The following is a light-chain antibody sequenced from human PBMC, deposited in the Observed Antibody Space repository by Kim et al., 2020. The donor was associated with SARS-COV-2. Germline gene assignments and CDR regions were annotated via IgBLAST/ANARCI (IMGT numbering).Light chain of an antibody. CDR2: DTS. CDR1: QSVSSY. Sequence: EIVLTQSPATLSLSPGERATLSCRASQSVSSYLAWYQQKPGQPPRLLIYDTSNRATGIPARFSGSGSGTDFTLTISSLEPEDFAVYYCQQRSNRLTFGGGTKVDIK. J-gene: IGKJ4*01. CDR3: QQRSNRLT. V-gene: IGKV3-11*01.